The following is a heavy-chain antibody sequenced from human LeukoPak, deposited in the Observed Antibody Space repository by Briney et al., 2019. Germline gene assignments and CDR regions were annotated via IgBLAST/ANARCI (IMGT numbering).Heavy chain of an antibody. D-gene: IGHD3-22*01. J-gene: IGHJ3*02. V-gene: IGHV3-21*01. Sequence: GGSLRFSCAASGFTFSSYSMNWVRQAPGKGLEWVSSISSVGSYIYYADSVKGRFTISRDNAKNSLYLQMNSLRAEDTAVYYCARGYYYDSSGYYPTDAFDIWGQGTMVTVSS. CDR2: ISSVGSYI. CDR3: ARGYYYDSSGYYPTDAFDI. CDR1: GFTFSSYS.